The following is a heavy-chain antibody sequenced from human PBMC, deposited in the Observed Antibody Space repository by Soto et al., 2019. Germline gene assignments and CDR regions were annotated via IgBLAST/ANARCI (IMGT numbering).Heavy chain of an antibody. Sequence: SETLSLTCNVSGGSISKFYWAWIRKTAGNGLEWMGRVYATGTTDYNPSLRSRVAMSVDISKKTFSLRLRSVTGADSGVYYCVRDGSKSLRDWFDPWGQGILVTVSS. J-gene: IGHJ5*02. CDR2: VYATGTT. CDR1: GGSISKFY. V-gene: IGHV4-4*07. CDR3: VRDGSKSLRDWFDP.